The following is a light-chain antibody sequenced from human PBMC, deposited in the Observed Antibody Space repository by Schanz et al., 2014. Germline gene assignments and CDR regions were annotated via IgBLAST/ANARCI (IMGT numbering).Light chain of an antibody. Sequence: EIVLTQSPGTLSLSPGERATLSCRASQSVTSTYLAWYQQKPGQAPRLLIYGASTRATGVPGRFSGSGSGTLFTLTVSSLQSEDFAVYYCQQYSNWPLSFGGGTKVEIK. CDR2: GAS. J-gene: IGKJ4*01. V-gene: IGKV3-15*01. CDR3: QQYSNWPLS. CDR1: QSVTSTY.